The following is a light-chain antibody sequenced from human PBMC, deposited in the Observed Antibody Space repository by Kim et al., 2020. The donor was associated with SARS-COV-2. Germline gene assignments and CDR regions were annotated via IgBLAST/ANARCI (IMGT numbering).Light chain of an antibody. V-gene: IGLV2-8*01. J-gene: IGLJ2*01. Sequence: GQSVTIPCTGTSSDFGGYNFVSWYQQHPGKAPKLMIYEVSKRPSGVPDRFSGSKSGNTASLTVSGLQAEDEADYYCSSYAGSNNLVFGGGTQLTVL. CDR3: SSYAGSNNLV. CDR2: EVS. CDR1: SSDFGGYNF.